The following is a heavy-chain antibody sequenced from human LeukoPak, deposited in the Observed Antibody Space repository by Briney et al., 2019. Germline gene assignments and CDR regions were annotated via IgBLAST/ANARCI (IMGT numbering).Heavy chain of an antibody. J-gene: IGHJ6*04. D-gene: IGHD5-18*01. Sequence: PSETLSLTCAVSGYSISSGYYWGWIRQPPGKGLEWIGSIYHSGSTYYNPSLKSRVTISVDTSKNQFSLKLSSVTAADTAVYYCARVHSYGCYYYYGMDVWGKGTTVTVSS. V-gene: IGHV4-38-2*01. CDR2: IYHSGST. CDR3: ARVHSYGCYYYYGMDV. CDR1: GYSISSGYY.